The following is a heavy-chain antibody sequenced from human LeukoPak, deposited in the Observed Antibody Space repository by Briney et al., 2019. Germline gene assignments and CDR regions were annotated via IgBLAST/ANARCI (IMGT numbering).Heavy chain of an antibody. Sequence: GGSLRLSCAASGFTFSSYWMSWVRQAPGKGLEWVANIKQDGSEKYYVDSVKGRFTISRDNAKNSLYLQMNSLRAEGTAVYYCARDMLNYDFWSGYLNWGQGTLVTVSS. V-gene: IGHV3-7*01. CDR1: GFTFSSYW. D-gene: IGHD3-3*01. CDR2: IKQDGSEK. CDR3: ARDMLNYDFWSGYLN. J-gene: IGHJ4*02.